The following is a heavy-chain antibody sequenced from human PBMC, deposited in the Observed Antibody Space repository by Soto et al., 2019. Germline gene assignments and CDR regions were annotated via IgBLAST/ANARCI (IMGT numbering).Heavy chain of an antibody. D-gene: IGHD2-2*01. J-gene: IGHJ4*02. CDR1: GYTFTGYY. CDR3: AREPALGKGYCSSTSCYANYFDY. CDR2: INPNSGGT. V-gene: IGHV1-2*04. Sequence: ASVKVSCKASGYTFTGYYMHWVRQAPGQGLEWMGWINPNSGGTNYAQKFQGWVTMTRDTSISTAYMELSRLRSDDTAVYYCAREPALGKGYCSSTSCYANYFDYWGQGTLVTVSS.